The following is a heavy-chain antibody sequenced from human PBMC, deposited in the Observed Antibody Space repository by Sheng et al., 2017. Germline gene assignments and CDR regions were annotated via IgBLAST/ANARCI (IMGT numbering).Heavy chain of an antibody. Sequence: QVQLVESGGGVVQPGGSLRLSCAASGFTFSSYGMHWVRQAPGKGLEWVAFIRYDGSNKYYADSVKGRFTISRDNSKNTLYLQMNSLRAEDTAVYYCAKVEYYDILTGETDWGQGTLVTVSS. CDR2: IRYDGSNK. D-gene: IGHD3-9*01. J-gene: IGHJ4*02. CDR1: GFTFSSYG. CDR3: AKVEYYDILTGETD. V-gene: IGHV3-30*02.